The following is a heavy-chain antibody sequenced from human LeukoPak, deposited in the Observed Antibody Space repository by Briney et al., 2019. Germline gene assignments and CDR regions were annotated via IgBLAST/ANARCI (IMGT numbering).Heavy chain of an antibody. CDR2: IIWSSGII. CDR1: GFIFDDHG. J-gene: IGHJ3*02. Sequence: PGGCLRLSCAASGFIFDDHGMHWVRQAPGKGLEWVSGIIWSSGIIGYADSVKGRFTISRDNAKNSLYLQMESLRAEDTAVYYCAKDTGSPADAITMEDNAFDIWGQGTMVTVSS. CDR3: AKDTGSPADAITMEDNAFDI. D-gene: IGHD3-3*01. V-gene: IGHV3-9*01.